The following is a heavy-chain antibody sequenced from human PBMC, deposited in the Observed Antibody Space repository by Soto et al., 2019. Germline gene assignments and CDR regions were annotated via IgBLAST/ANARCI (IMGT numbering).Heavy chain of an antibody. J-gene: IGHJ4*02. CDR3: ARDRGYSSYDY. D-gene: IGHD5-18*01. CDR1: GFTFSSSW. CDR2: IKEDGSEK. V-gene: IGHV3-7*01. Sequence: GGSLRLSCTASGFTFSSSWMNWVRQAPGKGLEWVAGIKEDGSEKYYVDIVKGRFTISRDNVENSLYLQMNSLRGEDSAVYFCARDRGYSSYDYWGLGTLVTVSS.